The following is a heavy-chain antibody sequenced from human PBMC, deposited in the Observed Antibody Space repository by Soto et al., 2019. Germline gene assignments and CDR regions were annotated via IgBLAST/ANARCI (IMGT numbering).Heavy chain of an antibody. J-gene: IGHJ5*02. CDR3: ARQDRVVAEGRWFDP. CDR2: VHYSGNT. Sequence: PSETLSLTCTVSGYSISSGYHCACIRQPPGKGLEWLGSVHYSGNTYYNPSLKSRLTISVDKSKNQFSLNLSSVTAADTAVYYCARQDRVVAEGRWFDPWGQGTLVTVS. D-gene: IGHD2-15*01. CDR1: GYSISSGYH. V-gene: IGHV4-38-2*02.